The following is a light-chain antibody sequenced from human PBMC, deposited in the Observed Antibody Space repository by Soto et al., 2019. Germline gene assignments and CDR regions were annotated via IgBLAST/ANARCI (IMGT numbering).Light chain of an antibody. CDR1: QTVIRN. J-gene: IGKJ1*01. CDR2: GAS. V-gene: IGKV3-15*01. CDR3: QQYAVWPPQT. Sequence: EIVMTQSPATLSVSPGERATLSCRASQTVIRNLAWYQQKPGQTPRLLIFGASNRATGIPARFSGSGSGTEFTLTISSLQPEDFAVYYCQQYAVWPPQTFGQGTKVEIK.